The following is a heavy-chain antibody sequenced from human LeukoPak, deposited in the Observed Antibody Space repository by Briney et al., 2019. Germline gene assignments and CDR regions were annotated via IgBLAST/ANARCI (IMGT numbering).Heavy chain of an antibody. CDR3: AKVYPTSLDY. CDR2: IRGSGDST. D-gene: IGHD5/OR15-5a*01. CDR1: GFLFCTYA. Sequence: GGSLSLSCAVSGFLFCTYAMSWVRQAPGKGLEWVSCIRGSGDSTFYADSVKGRLTIHRDNPKNTLYLQMNSLRAEDRAVYYSAKVYPTSLDYCGQGTLVTVSS. J-gene: IGHJ4*02. V-gene: IGHV3-23*01.